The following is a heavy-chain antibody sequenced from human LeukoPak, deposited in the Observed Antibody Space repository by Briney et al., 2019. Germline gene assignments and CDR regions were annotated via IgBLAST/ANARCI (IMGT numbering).Heavy chain of an antibody. CDR1: GFTFSSYA. J-gene: IGHJ4*02. CDR2: ISASGGST. D-gene: IGHD1-26*01. V-gene: IGHV3-23*01. CDR3: AREGGSYWSHFDF. Sequence: QAGGSLRLSCAASGFTFSSYAMTWVRQAPGKGLEWVSAISASGGSTYYADSVKGRFTISRDNSKNTLYLQMNSLKASDTGMYYCAREGGSYWSHFDFWGQGTLVTVSS.